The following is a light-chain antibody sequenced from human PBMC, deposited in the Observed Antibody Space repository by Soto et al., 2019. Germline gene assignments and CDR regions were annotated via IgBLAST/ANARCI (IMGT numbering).Light chain of an antibody. V-gene: IGKV1-39*01. Sequence: DVRMTQSPSSLSASVGDSLTLTCRASQTVTSYLNWYQQKPWKAPKLLIYAASTLQSGVPSRFSGSGSGTEFTLTIISLQHEDFATYYCQQSYRFPKTFGRGTKVDIK. CDR2: AAS. J-gene: IGKJ1*01. CDR3: QQSYRFPKT. CDR1: QTVTSY.